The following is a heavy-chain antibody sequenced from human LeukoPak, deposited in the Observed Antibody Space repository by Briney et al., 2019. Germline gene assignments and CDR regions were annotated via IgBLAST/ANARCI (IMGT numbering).Heavy chain of an antibody. CDR2: ISSSGSTI. V-gene: IGHV3-48*03. CDR3: AELGITMIGGV. J-gene: IGHJ6*04. D-gene: IGHD3-10*02. Sequence: GGSLRLSCAASGFTFSSYEMNWVRQAPGKGLEWVSYISSSGSTIYYADSVKGRFTISRDNAKNSLYLQMNSLRAEDTAVYYCAELGITMIGGVWGKGTAVTVSS. CDR1: GFTFSSYE.